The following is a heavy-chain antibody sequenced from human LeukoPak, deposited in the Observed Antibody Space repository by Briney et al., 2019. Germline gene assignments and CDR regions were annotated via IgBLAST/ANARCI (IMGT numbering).Heavy chain of an antibody. Sequence: GGSLRLSCAASGFTFDDYAVHWVRQAPGKGLEWVSGISWNSGSIGYADSVKGRFTISRDNAKNSLYLQMNSLRAEDTALYYCAKEISGWYTLFDYWGQGTLVTVSS. CDR1: GFTFDDYA. CDR3: AKEISGWYTLFDY. V-gene: IGHV3-9*01. CDR2: ISWNSGSI. J-gene: IGHJ4*02. D-gene: IGHD6-19*01.